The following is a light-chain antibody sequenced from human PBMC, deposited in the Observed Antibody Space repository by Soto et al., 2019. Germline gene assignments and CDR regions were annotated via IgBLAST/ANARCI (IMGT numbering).Light chain of an antibody. J-gene: IGKJ2*01. V-gene: IGKV1-39*01. CDR1: QTISSY. CDR2: AAS. CDR3: QQSYNTPYT. Sequence: DIQMTQSPSSLSASVGDRVTITCRASQTISSYLNWYQQKPGKAPKLLIYAASSLQSGVPSRFSGSGSGTDFTLTISSLQPEDFATYYCQQSYNTPYTFGQGTKLEL.